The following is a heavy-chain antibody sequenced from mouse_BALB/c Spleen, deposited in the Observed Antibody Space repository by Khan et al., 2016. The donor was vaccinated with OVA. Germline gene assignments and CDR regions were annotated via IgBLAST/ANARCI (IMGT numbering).Heavy chain of an antibody. CDR3: ASHLTGSFTY. D-gene: IGHD4-1*01. CDR1: GFTFSAYS. J-gene: IGHJ3*01. V-gene: IGHV5-6*01. Sequence: DVHLVESGGDLVKPGGSLKVSCAASGFTFSAYSMSWVRQTPDKRLEWVATISSGGDYTYYPDNVKGRFTISRDNAKNTLYLQMSSLKSAGTAMYYCASHLTGSFTYWGQGTLVTVSA. CDR2: ISSGGDYT.